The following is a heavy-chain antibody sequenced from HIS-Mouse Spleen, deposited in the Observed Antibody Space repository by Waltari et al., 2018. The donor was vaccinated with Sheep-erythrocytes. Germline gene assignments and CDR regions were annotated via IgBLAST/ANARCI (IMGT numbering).Heavy chain of an antibody. CDR2: IIPILGIA. D-gene: IGHD1-26*01. Sequence: QVQLVQSGAEVKKPGSSVKVSCKASGGTFRSYAITWVRPAPGQGLEWMGRIIPILGIANYAQKFQGRVTITADKSTSTAYMELSSLRSEDTAVYYCAQTGATTPHFDYWGQGTLVTVSS. V-gene: IGHV1-69*04. CDR1: GGTFRSYA. J-gene: IGHJ4*02. CDR3: AQTGATTPHFDY.